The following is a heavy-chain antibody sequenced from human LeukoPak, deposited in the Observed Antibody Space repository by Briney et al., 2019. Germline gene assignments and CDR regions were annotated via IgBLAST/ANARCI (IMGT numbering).Heavy chain of an antibody. CDR2: IYYVGNT. CDR3: ARVEVIGSTRYFDY. J-gene: IGHJ4*02. D-gene: IGHD3-16*02. V-gene: IGHV4-31*03. Sequence: SETLSLTCTVSGGSISSGGNYWSWLRQLPGKGLEWIGYIYYVGNTNYNPSLKSRLSMSVDTSNNQFSLRPTSVTAADTAVYYCARVEVIGSTRYFDYWGQGAMVSVSS. CDR1: GGSISSGGNY.